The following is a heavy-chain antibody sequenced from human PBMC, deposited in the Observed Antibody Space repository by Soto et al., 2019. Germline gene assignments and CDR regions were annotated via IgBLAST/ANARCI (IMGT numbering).Heavy chain of an antibody. V-gene: IGHV3-30*18. CDR2: ISYDGSNK. J-gene: IGHJ6*02. CDR1: GFTFSSYG. CDR3: AKSSGSSSPYYYYGMDV. D-gene: IGHD6-6*01. Sequence: GGSLRLSCAASGFTFSSYGMHWVRQAPGKGLEWVAVISYDGSNKYYADSVKGRFTISRDNSKNTLYLQMNSLRAEDTAVYYCAKSSGSSSPYYYYGMDVWGQGTPVTVSS.